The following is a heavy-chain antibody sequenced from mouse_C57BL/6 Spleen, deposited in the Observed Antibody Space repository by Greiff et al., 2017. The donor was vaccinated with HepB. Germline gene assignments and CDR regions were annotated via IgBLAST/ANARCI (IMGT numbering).Heavy chain of an antibody. Sequence: QVQLQQSGAELVRPGTSVKVSCKASGYAFTNYLIEWVKQRPGQGLEWIGVINPGSGGTNYNEKFKGKATLTADKSSSTAYMQLSSLTSEDSAVYVCARSPYGNGAMDYWGQGTSVTVSS. CDR2: INPGSGGT. J-gene: IGHJ4*01. V-gene: IGHV1-54*01. CDR1: GYAFTNYL. D-gene: IGHD2-1*01. CDR3: ARSPYGNGAMDY.